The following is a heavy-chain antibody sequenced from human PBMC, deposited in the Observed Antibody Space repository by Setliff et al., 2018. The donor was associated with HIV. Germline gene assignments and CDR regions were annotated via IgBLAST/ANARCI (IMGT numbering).Heavy chain of an antibody. CDR1: GFTFGAYT. Sequence: PGGSLRLSCAASGFTFGAYTMNWVRQAPGKGLEWVSSITSGSRNIYYADSVKGRFTTSRDNAKNSLFLQMDSLRAGDTGLYYCARDFLPGGAWGQGTLVTVSS. V-gene: IGHV3-21*01. J-gene: IGHJ1*01. D-gene: IGHD2-2*01. CDR2: ITSGSRNI. CDR3: ARDFLPGGA.